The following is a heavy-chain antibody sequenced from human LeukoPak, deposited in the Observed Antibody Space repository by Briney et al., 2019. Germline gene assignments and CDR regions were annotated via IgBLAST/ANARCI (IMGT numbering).Heavy chain of an antibody. CDR3: AKDYSSSGYYFDY. CDR1: GFTFSSYA. CDR2: ISGSGGST. V-gene: IGHV3-23*01. Sequence: GGSLRLSCAASGFTFSSYAMSWVRQAPGKGLEWVSAISGSGGSTYYADSVKGRFTISRDNSKSTLYLQMNSLRAEDTAVYYCAKDYSSSGYYFDYWGQGTLVTVSS. J-gene: IGHJ4*02. D-gene: IGHD6-6*01.